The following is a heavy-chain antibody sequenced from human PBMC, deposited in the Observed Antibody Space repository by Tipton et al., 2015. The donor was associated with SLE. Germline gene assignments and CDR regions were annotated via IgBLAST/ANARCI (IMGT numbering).Heavy chain of an antibody. CDR1: GGSLSGYY. Sequence: TLSLTCAVYGGSLSGYYWSWIRQPPGKGLEWFGEINHSGSTNYNPSLKSRVTISVDTSKNQFSLKLSSVTAADTAVYYCARPAGYSSSWYNYYYYMDVWGKGTTVTVSS. CDR3: ARPAGYSSSWYNYYYYMDV. V-gene: IGHV4-34*01. CDR2: INHSGST. D-gene: IGHD6-13*01. J-gene: IGHJ6*03.